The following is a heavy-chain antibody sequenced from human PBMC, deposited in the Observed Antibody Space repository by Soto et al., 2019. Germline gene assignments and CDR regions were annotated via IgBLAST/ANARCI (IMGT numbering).Heavy chain of an antibody. D-gene: IGHD1-1*01. CDR2: MNPNSGNT. Sequence: ASVKVSCKASGYTFTSYDINWVRQATGQGLEWMGWMNPNSGNTGYAQKFQGRVTMTRNTSISTAYMELSSLRSEDTAVYYCARGDNWNDVSLAAFDIWGQGTMVTVSS. CDR3: ARGDNWNDVSLAAFDI. J-gene: IGHJ3*02. V-gene: IGHV1-8*01. CDR1: GYTFTSYD.